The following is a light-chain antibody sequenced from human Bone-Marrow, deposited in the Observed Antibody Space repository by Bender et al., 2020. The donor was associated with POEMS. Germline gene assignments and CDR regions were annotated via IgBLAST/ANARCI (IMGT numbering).Light chain of an antibody. CDR3: LSSTLSNSFV. Sequence: QSVLTQPPSASGTPGQRVTISCSGGSSNIGAHAVNWYQHLPGTAPKLLIYSSHRRPSGVSDRFSGAKSGNTASLTISGLQSDDEADYYCLSSTLSNSFVFGPGTRVIV. CDR2: SSH. V-gene: IGLV1-44*01. J-gene: IGLJ1*01. CDR1: SSNIGAHA.